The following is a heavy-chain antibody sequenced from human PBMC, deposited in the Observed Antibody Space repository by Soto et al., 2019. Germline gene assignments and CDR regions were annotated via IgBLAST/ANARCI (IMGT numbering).Heavy chain of an antibody. CDR3: ARHGTTVVTPPFDY. V-gene: IGHV4-39*01. CDR2: IYYSGST. CDR1: GGSISSSSYY. Sequence: SETLSLTCTVSGGSISSSSYYWGWIRQPPGKGLEWIGSIYYSGSTYYNPSLKSRVTISVDTSKNQFSLKLSSVTAADTAVYYCARHGTTVVTPPFDYWGQGTLVTVSS. D-gene: IGHD4-17*01. J-gene: IGHJ4*02.